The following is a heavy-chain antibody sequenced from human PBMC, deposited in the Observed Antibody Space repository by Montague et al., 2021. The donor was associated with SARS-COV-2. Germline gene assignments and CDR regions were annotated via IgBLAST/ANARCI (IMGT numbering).Heavy chain of an antibody. J-gene: IGHJ6*02. D-gene: IGHD2/OR15-2a*01. CDR2: ISNDGTKI. CDR1: GFTFTTYA. Sequence: SLRLSCAASGFTFTTYAMHWVRQAPGKGLEWMAVISNDGTKIYYADSVEGRFTISRDNSKDTLYLQLNRLRAEDTALYHYARDLFYIRNYYYYYGMDVWGQGTTVTVSS. V-gene: IGHV3-30*04. CDR3: ARDLFYIRNYYYYYGMDV.